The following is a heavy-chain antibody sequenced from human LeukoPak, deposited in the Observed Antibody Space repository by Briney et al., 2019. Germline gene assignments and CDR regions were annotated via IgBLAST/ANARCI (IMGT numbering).Heavy chain of an antibody. V-gene: IGHV3-33*01. Sequence: GGSLRLSCAASGFTFRSYGMHWVRQAPGKGLEWVAVIRFDGTSQYYADSVKGRFTISRDNSKNTLSLQMNSLRAEDTAVYYCARGGYTYGFFDYRGQGTLVTVSS. CDR3: ARGGYTYGFFDY. CDR1: GFTFRSYG. D-gene: IGHD5-18*01. J-gene: IGHJ4*02. CDR2: IRFDGTSQ.